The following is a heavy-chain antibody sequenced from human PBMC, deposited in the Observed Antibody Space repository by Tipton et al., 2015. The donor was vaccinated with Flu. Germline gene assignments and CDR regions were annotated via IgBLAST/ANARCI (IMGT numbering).Heavy chain of an antibody. CDR3: ARVSPRRITAIVVTMLPEGYFGY. V-gene: IGHV4-34*01. D-gene: IGHD3-22*01. Sequence: TLSLTCAVNGGSFSGYYWSWIRQPPGKGLEWIGEINHGGSTNYNKSLKSRVTMSVDTSMNQFSLKVNSVTAADTAVYYCARVSPRRITAIVVTMLPEGYFGYWGQGTLVTVSS. CDR1: GGSFSGYY. J-gene: IGHJ4*02. CDR2: INHGGST.